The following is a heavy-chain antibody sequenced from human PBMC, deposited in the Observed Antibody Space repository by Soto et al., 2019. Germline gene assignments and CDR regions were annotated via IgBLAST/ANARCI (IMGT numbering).Heavy chain of an antibody. CDR2: IYSDNNT. Sequence: EVQLVETGGDLIQPGGSLRLSCAASGFTVSSDSMTWVRQAPGKGLEWISIIYSDNNTDYADSVKGLFSISRDTSKNILYLQLNSLRAEDTGEYYCARHYSAMGVWGQGTTVTVSS. CDR3: ARHYSAMGV. J-gene: IGHJ6*01. CDR1: GFTVSSDS. V-gene: IGHV3-53*02.